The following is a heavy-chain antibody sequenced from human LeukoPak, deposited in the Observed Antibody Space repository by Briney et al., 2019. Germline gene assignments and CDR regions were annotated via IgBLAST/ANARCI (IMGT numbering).Heavy chain of an antibody. CDR1: GFTFDGYG. CDR3: TKVTDWRPGFDY. V-gene: IGHV3-9*01. Sequence: PGGSLRLSCAASGFTFDGYGMYWVRQAPGKALEWVSGITWNSDDMAYADSVKGRFTISRDNAKNCLYLQMNSLRVEDTALYYCTKVTDWRPGFDYWGQGTLVTVSS. J-gene: IGHJ4*02. D-gene: IGHD3-9*01. CDR2: ITWNSDDM.